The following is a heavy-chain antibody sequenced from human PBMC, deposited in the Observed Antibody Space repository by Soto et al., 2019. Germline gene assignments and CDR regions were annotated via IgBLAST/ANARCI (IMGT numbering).Heavy chain of an antibody. V-gene: IGHV1-18*04. D-gene: IGHD3-22*01. CDR1: GYTFTSYG. Sequence: GASVKVSCKASGYTFTSYGISWVRQAPGQGLEWMGWISAYNGNTNYAQKLQGRVTMTTDTSTSTAYMELRSLRSDDTAVYYCAREPAYYYDSSGYEAALDAFDIWGQGTMVTVSS. J-gene: IGHJ3*02. CDR2: ISAYNGNT. CDR3: AREPAYYYDSSGYEAALDAFDI.